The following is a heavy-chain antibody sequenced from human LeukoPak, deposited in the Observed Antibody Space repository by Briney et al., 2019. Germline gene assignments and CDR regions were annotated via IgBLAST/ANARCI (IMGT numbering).Heavy chain of an antibody. D-gene: IGHD3-3*01. Sequence: GGSVTLSCAASGFTVSSSYMSWVRQAPGKGLEWVSTIYSSGSTFYADSVKGRFTISRDNPKSTVYLQINSLRAEDTAVYYCARSITIFGVVANYFDPWGQGNLVTVSS. J-gene: IGHJ5*02. CDR2: IYSSGST. CDR3: ARSITIFGVVANYFDP. V-gene: IGHV3-53*01. CDR1: GFTVSSSY.